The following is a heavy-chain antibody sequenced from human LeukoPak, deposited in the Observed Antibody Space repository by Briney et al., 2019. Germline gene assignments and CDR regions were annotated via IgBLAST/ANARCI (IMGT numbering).Heavy chain of an antibody. J-gene: IGHJ5*02. Sequence: PSETLSLTCAVYGGSFSGYYWSWIRQPPGKGLEWIGEINHSGSTNYTPSLKSRVTISVDTSKNQFSLKLSSVTAADTAVYYCARSAIAARPRWFDPWGQGTLVTVSS. CDR1: GGSFSGYY. D-gene: IGHD6-6*01. CDR3: ARSAIAARPRWFDP. V-gene: IGHV4-34*01. CDR2: INHSGST.